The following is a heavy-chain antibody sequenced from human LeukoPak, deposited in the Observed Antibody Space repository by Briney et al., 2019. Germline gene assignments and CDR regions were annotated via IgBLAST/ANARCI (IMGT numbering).Heavy chain of an antibody. Sequence: SETLSLTCTVSRASMSSFFWSWIRQPPGKGLEWIGHIHYSGTTKYNPSLTSRITLSMDTSKSQVSLRLTSVTAADTAMYYCAASGNSWGEGFFHDWGQGTLVSVSS. V-gene: IGHV4-59*03. CDR3: AASGNSWGEGFFHD. J-gene: IGHJ1*01. D-gene: IGHD3-16*01. CDR1: RASMSSFF. CDR2: IHYSGTT.